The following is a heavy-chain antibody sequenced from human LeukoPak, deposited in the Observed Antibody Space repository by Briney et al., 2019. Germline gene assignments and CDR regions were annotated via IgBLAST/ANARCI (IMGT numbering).Heavy chain of an antibody. Sequence: ETLSLTCTVSGGSISSSSYSWAWVRQAPGKGLEWVANMNPDGSAKNYLNSVRGRFTISRDNAKNSLFLQMNSLRAEDTAVYYCSRDRAYSTFDFWGQGTLVTVPS. D-gene: IGHD2-15*01. CDR2: MNPDGSAK. V-gene: IGHV3-7*01. J-gene: IGHJ4*02. CDR3: SRDRAYSTFDF. CDR1: GGSISSSSYS.